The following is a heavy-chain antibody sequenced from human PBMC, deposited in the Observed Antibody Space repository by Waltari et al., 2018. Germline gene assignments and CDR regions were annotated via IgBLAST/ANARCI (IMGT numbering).Heavy chain of an antibody. D-gene: IGHD2-8*02. CDR1: GYTFTSYG. J-gene: IGHJ6*02. CDR2: VIPICGTA. Sequence: QVQLVQSGAEVKKPGASVKVSCKASGYTFTSYGISWVRQAPGQGLEWMGGVIPICGTANDAQKFQGRVTITADESTSTAYMELSSLRSEDTAVYYCARPDCTGGVCPLGIDYGMDVWGQGTTVTVSS. V-gene: IGHV1-69*13. CDR3: ARPDCTGGVCPLGIDYGMDV.